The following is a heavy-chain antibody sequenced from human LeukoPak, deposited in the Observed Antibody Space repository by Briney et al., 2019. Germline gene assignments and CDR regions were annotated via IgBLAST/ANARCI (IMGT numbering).Heavy chain of an antibody. CDR1: GFTFSDYY. CDR2: ISSSGSTI. D-gene: IGHD3-10*01. CDR3: ARAYYGSGSYNLNAFDI. V-gene: IGHV3-11*01. J-gene: IGHJ3*02. Sequence: GGSLRLSCAASGFTFSDYYMSWIRQAPGKGLEWVSYISSSGSTIYYANSVKGRFTISRDNAKNSLYLQMNSLRAEDTAVYYCARAYYGSGSYNLNAFDIWGQGTMVTVSS.